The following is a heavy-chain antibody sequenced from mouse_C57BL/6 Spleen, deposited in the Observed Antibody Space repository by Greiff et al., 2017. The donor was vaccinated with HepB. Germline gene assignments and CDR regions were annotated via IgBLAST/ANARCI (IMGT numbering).Heavy chain of an antibody. D-gene: IGHD2-4*01. CDR2: ISSGSSTI. V-gene: IGHV5-17*01. CDR1: GFTFSDYG. J-gene: IGHJ3*01. Sequence: EVKLVESGGGLVKPGGSLKLSCAASGFTFSDYGMHWVRQAPEKGLEWVAYISSGSSTIYYADTVKGRFTISRDNAKNTLFLQMTSLRSADTAMYYCAKSYDYVFAYWGQGTLVTVSA. CDR3: AKSYDYVFAY.